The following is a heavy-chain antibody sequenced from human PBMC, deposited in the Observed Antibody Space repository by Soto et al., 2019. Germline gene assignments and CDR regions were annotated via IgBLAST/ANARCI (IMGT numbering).Heavy chain of an antibody. V-gene: IGHV4-59*01. CDR1: GGPISSYY. Sequence: QVQLQESGPGLVKPSETLSLNCTVSGGPISSYYWSWIRQSPGKGLEWIGYIYYSGSTNYNPSLNGRVTISVDTFKTHFSLELSSVTAADTAVYCCAGGSSGWPPRFDSWGQGTLVTVSS. D-gene: IGHD6-19*01. J-gene: IGHJ5*01. CDR2: IYYSGST. CDR3: AGGSSGWPPRFDS.